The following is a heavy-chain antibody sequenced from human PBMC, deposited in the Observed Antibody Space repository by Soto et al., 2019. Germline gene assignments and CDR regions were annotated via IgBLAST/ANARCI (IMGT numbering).Heavy chain of an antibody. CDR2: MNPNSGNT. J-gene: IGHJ6*02. D-gene: IGHD1-7*01. CDR3: AREAPHITGTTYGSWFYYYGMDV. Sequence: ASVKVSCKASGDTFTSYDINWVRQATGQGLEWMGWMNPNSGNTGYAQKFQGRVTMTRNTSISTAYMELSSLRPEDTAVYYCAREAPHITGTTYGSWFYYYGMDVWGQGTTVTVSS. V-gene: IGHV1-8*01. CDR1: GDTFTSYD.